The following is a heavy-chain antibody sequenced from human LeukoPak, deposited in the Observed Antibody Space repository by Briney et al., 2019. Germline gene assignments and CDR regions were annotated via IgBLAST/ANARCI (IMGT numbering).Heavy chain of an antibody. D-gene: IGHD1-26*01. CDR3: AKGDTTWELPYDY. J-gene: IGHJ4*02. Sequence: GGSLRLSCAASRFTFNTYWMHWVRQAPGKGLVWVSRIDSDGYSTAYADSVKGRFTISRDNAKNTLYLQMNSLRAEDTAVYYCAKGDTTWELPYDYWGQGSLVTVSS. V-gene: IGHV3-74*01. CDR2: IDSDGYST. CDR1: RFTFNTYW.